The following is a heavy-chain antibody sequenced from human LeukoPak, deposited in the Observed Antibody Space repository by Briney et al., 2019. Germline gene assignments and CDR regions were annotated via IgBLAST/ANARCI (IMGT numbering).Heavy chain of an antibody. Sequence: SETLSLTCTVSGYSISSGYYWGWIRQPPRKGLEWIVSIYHSGSTYYNPSLKSRVTISVDTSKNQFSLKLSSVTAADTPVYYSARAPILTGYLLYFDYWGQGTLVTVSS. CDR2: IYHSGST. CDR1: GYSISSGYY. CDR3: ARAPILTGYLLYFDY. V-gene: IGHV4-38-2*02. J-gene: IGHJ4*02. D-gene: IGHD3-9*01.